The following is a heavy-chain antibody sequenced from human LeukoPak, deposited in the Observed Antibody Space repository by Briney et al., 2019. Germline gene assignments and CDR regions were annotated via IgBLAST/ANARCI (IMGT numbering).Heavy chain of an antibody. D-gene: IGHD3-10*01. CDR2: IRYDGSNK. J-gene: IGHJ6*02. CDR3: AKDLTEYGSGSYNYYYYGMDV. CDR1: GFKFSNYG. V-gene: IGHV3-30*02. Sequence: GGSLRLSCAASGFKFSNYGMQWVRQAPGKGLEWVAFIRYDGSNKDYADSVKGRFTISRDNTKKTLYLQMNSLRVEDTAVYYCAKDLTEYGSGSYNYYYYGMDVWGQGTTVTVSS.